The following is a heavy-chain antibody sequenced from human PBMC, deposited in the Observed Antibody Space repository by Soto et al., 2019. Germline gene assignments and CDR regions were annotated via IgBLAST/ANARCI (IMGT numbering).Heavy chain of an antibody. Sequence: QVQLVESGGGVVQPGRSLRLSCAASGFTFSSYGMHWVRQAPGKGLEWVAVISYDGSNKYYADSVKGRFTISRDNSKNTLYLQMNSLRAEDTAVYYCAKDHIYGDYPYDAFDIWGQGTMVTVSS. J-gene: IGHJ3*02. CDR3: AKDHIYGDYPYDAFDI. CDR1: GFTFSSYG. V-gene: IGHV3-30*18. CDR2: ISYDGSNK. D-gene: IGHD4-17*01.